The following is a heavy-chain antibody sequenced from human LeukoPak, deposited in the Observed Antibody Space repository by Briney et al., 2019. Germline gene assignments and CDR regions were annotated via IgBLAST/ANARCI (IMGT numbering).Heavy chain of an antibody. Sequence: KPSETLSLTCAVSGYSISSGSYWGWVRQPPGKGLEWIATIYHSGSTYYNPSLQSRVTISVDTSKNQFSLKLSSVTAADTAVYYCARARYYDSSGYYSNDALDIWGQGTMVTVSS. CDR3: ARARYYDSSGYYSNDALDI. J-gene: IGHJ3*02. D-gene: IGHD3-22*01. V-gene: IGHV4-38-2*01. CDR1: GYSISSGSY. CDR2: IYHSGST.